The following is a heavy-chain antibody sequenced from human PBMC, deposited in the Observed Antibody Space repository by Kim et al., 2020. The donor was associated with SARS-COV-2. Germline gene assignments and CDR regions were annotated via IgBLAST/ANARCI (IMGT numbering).Heavy chain of an antibody. CDR3: ANSPSSSLWGGFDC. D-gene: IGHD6-19*01. Sequence: GGSLRLSCAASGFIFDDYAMHWVRQAPGKGLEWVSGISRSSESIGYADSVKGRFTISRDNAKNSLYLQMNSLRPEDTALYYCANSPSSSLWGGFDCTGQG. J-gene: IGHJ4*02. V-gene: IGHV3-9*01. CDR1: GFIFDDYA. CDR2: ISRSSESI.